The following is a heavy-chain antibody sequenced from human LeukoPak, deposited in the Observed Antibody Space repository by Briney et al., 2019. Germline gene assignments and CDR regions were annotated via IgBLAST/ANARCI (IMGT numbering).Heavy chain of an antibody. Sequence: PGGSLRLSCASSGFSFSSYAMIWVRQAPGKGLEWVSGIGGSGASTYYADSVKGRFTISRDNSKNTLYLQMNSLRAEDTAIYYCAKDFNQYGDDWGQGTLVTVSS. J-gene: IGHJ4*02. CDR1: GFSFSSYA. CDR2: IGGSGAST. D-gene: IGHD4-17*01. CDR3: AKDFNQYGDD. V-gene: IGHV3-23*01.